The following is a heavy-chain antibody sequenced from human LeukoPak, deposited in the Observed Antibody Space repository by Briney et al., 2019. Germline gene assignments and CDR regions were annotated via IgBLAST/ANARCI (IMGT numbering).Heavy chain of an antibody. CDR2: IRSKTYGGTT. CDR3: TRGPIQLWLYHGMDV. V-gene: IGHV3-49*04. CDR1: GFTFGDHA. Sequence: PGRSLRLSCTVSGFTFGDHAMSWVGQAPGKGLEWVGFIRSKTYGGTTEYAASVKGRFIISRDDSTSIAYLQMNSLKTEDTAVYYCTRGPIQLWLYHGMDVWGQGTTVTASS. J-gene: IGHJ6*02. D-gene: IGHD5-18*01.